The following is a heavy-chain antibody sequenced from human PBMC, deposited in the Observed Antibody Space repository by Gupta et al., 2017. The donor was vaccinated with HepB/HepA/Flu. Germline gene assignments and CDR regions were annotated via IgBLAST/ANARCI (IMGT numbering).Heavy chain of an antibody. D-gene: IGHD2-15*01. V-gene: IGHV3-33*01. Sequence: GVVQPGRSLRLSCAASGFTFSSYGMHWVRQAPGKGLEWVAVIWYDGSNKYYADSVKGRFTISRDNSKNTLYRQMNSLRAEDTAVYYCARAGYCSGGSCIRNDAFDIWGQGTMVTVSS. J-gene: IGHJ3*02. CDR2: IWYDGSNK. CDR3: ARAGYCSGGSCIRNDAFDI. CDR1: GFTFSSYG.